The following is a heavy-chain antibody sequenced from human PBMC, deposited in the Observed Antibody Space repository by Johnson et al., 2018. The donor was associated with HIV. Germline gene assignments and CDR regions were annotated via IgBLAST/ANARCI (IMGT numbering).Heavy chain of an antibody. J-gene: IGHJ3*02. CDR3: AKVGATVVTRRGEAVDI. CDR2: ISYDGNNK. D-gene: IGHD4-23*01. Sequence: QVQLVESGGGVVQPGRSLRLSCVASGFTFSSYGMHWVRQAPGKGLEWVAVISYDGNNKYYGDSVKGRFTISRENSKNTLYLQMNSLRAEDTAVYYCAKVGATVVTRRGEAVDIWGQGAMVTVSS. V-gene: IGHV3-30*18. CDR1: GFTFSSYG.